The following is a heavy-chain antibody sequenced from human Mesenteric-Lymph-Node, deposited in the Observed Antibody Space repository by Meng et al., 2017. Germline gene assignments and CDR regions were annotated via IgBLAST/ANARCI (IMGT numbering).Heavy chain of an antibody. V-gene: IGHV1-2*02. CDR3: ASQDSSELDY. CDR1: GYIFIDYY. CDR2: INPNSGGT. D-gene: IGHD6-19*01. J-gene: IGHJ4*02. Sequence: QVEVVQFGAEVKKPGASVKVSCKASGYIFIDYYIHWVRQAPGQGLEWMGWINPNSGGTNYAQKFQGRVTMTRNTSISTAYMELSSLRSEDTAVHYCASQDSSELDYWGQGTLVTVSS.